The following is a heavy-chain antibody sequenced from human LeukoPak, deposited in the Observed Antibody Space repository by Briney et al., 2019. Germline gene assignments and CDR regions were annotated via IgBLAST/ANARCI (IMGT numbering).Heavy chain of an antibody. CDR3: TKEGLGSGSDFSAWFDP. CDR1: GFTFNNYN. V-gene: IGHV3-21*01. J-gene: IGHJ5*02. D-gene: IGHD3-10*01. CDR2: ITSSGTYI. Sequence: GGSLRLSCATSGFTFNNYNMNWVRQAPGRALEWVSSITSSGTYIFYADSVKGRFTISRDNAKHSLYLQMNSLRTEDTAEYYCTKEGLGSGSDFSAWFDPWGQGTLVSVSS.